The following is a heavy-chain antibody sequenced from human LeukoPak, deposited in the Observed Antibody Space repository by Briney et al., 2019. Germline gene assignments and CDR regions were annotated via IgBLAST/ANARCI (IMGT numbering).Heavy chain of an antibody. V-gene: IGHV3-30*03. CDR1: GFTFSSYG. CDR3: ARDLTDPPYYYYYIDV. CDR2: ITYDGTNT. Sequence: GGSLRLSCAASGFTFSSYGMHWVRQAPGKGLEWVAFITYDGTNTYYADSVKGRFTISRDNAKNSLYLQMNSLRAEDTAVYYCARDLTDPPYYYYYIDVWGKGTTVTISS. J-gene: IGHJ6*03.